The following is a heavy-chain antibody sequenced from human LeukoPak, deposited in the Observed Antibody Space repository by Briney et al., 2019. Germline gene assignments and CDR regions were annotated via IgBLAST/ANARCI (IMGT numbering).Heavy chain of an antibody. J-gene: IGHJ4*02. CDR2: ISGSNSYI. CDR1: GFTFSSYT. V-gene: IGHV3-21*01. D-gene: IGHD1-1*01. Sequence: GGSLRLSCVASGFTFSSYTMHWIRQAPGKGLEWVSSISGSNSYIFYADSVKGRFTVSRDNAKDSLYLQMNSLRAEDTAVYYCARALTTLTYEGYWGQGTLVTVSS. CDR3: ARALTTLTYEGY.